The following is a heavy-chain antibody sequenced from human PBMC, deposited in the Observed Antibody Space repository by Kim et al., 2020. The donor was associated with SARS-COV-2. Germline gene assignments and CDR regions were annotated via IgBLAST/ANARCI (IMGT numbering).Heavy chain of an antibody. CDR2: INSAGTTT. CDR1: GFTFSSFW. J-gene: IGHJ1*01. V-gene: IGHV3-74*03. D-gene: IGHD1-1*01. CDR3: VRGGVTGSLDH. Sequence: GGSLRLSCAASGFTFSSFWMHWVRQTPGKGLVWVSRINSAGTTTTYADSVKGRFTISRDNARDTLSLQMSSLRDDDTAVYYCVRGGVTGSLDHWGQGNLV.